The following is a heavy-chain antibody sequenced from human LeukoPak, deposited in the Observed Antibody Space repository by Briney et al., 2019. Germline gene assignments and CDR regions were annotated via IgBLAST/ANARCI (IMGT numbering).Heavy chain of an antibody. CDR1: GFTFSSNA. Sequence: GGSLRLSCAAPGFTFSSNAMSWVRQAPGKGLEWVSAISGGGGSTYYADSVKGRFTISRDNSKNTLYLQMNSLRAEDTAVYYCAKISYIGSYYMDYWVQGTLVTVSS. J-gene: IGHJ4*02. CDR3: AKISYIGSYYMDY. CDR2: ISGGGGST. D-gene: IGHD1-26*01. V-gene: IGHV3-23*01.